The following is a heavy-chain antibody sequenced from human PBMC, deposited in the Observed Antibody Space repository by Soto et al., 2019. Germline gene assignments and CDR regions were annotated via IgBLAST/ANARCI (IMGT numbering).Heavy chain of an antibody. D-gene: IGHD6-19*01. J-gene: IGHJ6*02. Sequence: SERLSLTCAVSGGSISSSSYYWGWNRQPPGKGLEWIGSIYYSGSTYYNPSLKSRVTISVDTSKNQFSLKLSSVTAADTAVYYCARRVRAGIAVAGTFYGMDVWGQGTTVTVSS. V-gene: IGHV4-39*01. CDR1: GGSISSSSYY. CDR3: ARRVRAGIAVAGTFYGMDV. CDR2: IYYSGST.